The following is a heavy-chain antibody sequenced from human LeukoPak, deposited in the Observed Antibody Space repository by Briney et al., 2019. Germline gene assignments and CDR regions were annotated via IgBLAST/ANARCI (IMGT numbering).Heavy chain of an antibody. CDR3: ARSQDDYVWGSAEEYYFDY. Sequence: PSGTLSLTCAVSGGSISSSNWWSWVRQPPGKGLEWIGEIYHSGSTNYNPSLKSRVTISVDKSKNQFSLKLSSVTAADTAVYYCARSQDDYVWGSAEEYYFDYWGQGTLVTVSS. CDR1: GGSISSSNW. V-gene: IGHV4-4*02. CDR2: IYHSGST. J-gene: IGHJ4*02. D-gene: IGHD3-16*01.